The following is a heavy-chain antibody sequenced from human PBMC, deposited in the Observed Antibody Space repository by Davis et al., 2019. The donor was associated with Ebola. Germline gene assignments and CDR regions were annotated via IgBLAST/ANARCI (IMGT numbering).Heavy chain of an antibody. CDR3: ARDQQQLVPQYYYYYGMDV. CDR1: GFTFNNYW. D-gene: IGHD6-13*01. V-gene: IGHV3-30*03. J-gene: IGHJ6*02. CDR2: ISYDGSNN. Sequence: GESLKISCAASGFTFNNYWMHWVRQAPGKGLEWVAVISYDGSNNYYAESVKGRFTISRDNSKNTLYLQMNSLRAEDTAVYYCARDQQQLVPQYYYYYGMDVWGQGTTVTVSS.